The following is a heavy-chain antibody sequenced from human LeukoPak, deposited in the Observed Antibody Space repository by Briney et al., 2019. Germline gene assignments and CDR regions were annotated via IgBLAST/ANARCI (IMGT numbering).Heavy chain of an antibody. CDR3: ARGIRSDS. CDR2: IYHSGST. J-gene: IGHJ4*02. Sequence: SGALSLTCAVSGFSVSNNNWWSWVRQPPGKGLEWIGEIYHSGSTNYNPSLESRVTISVDKSKNQFSLKLSSVTAADTAVYYCARGIRSDSWGQGILVTVSS. V-gene: IGHV4-4*02. CDR1: GFSVSNNNW.